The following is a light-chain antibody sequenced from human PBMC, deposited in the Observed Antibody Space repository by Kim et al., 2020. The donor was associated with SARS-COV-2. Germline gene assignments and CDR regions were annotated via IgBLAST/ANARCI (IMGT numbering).Light chain of an antibody. CDR1: QSVSSSY. CDR3: QQYRRSPST. CDR2: GAS. Sequence: EVLLTQSPGTLSLSPGERAILSCRASQSVSSSYLAWYQHKPGQSPRLLIHGASSRATGVPDRFRGGGSGTDFTLTITRLEPEDFAVYYCQQYRRSPSTFGHGARLEI. V-gene: IGKV3-20*01. J-gene: IGKJ5*01.